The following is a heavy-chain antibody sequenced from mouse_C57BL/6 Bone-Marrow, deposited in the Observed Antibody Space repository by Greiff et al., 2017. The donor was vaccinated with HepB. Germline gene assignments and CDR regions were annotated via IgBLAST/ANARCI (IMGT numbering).Heavy chain of an antibody. Sequence: VQLQQSGPELVQPGASVKIPCKASGYTFTDYNMDWVKQSHGKSLEWIGDINPNNGGTIYNQKFKGKATLSVDKSSSIAYMELRRLTSEDTAVYYCARWKYDYGFAYWGQGTLVTVSA. CDR1: GYTFTDYN. J-gene: IGHJ3*01. CDR3: ARWKYDYGFAY. CDR2: INPNNGGT. V-gene: IGHV1-18*01. D-gene: IGHD2-4*01.